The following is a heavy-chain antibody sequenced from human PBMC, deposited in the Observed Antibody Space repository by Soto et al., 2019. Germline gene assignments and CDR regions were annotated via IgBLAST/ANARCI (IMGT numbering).Heavy chain of an antibody. V-gene: IGHV3-30*18. CDR2: ISYDGSNK. J-gene: IGHJ4*02. D-gene: IGHD6-6*01. Sequence: HPGGSLRLSCAASGFTFSSYGMHWVRQAPGKGLEWVAVISYDGSNKYYADSVKGRFTISRDNSKNTLYLQMNSLRAEDTAVYYCAKPGGSSPYYFDYWGQGTLVTVSS. CDR1: GFTFSSYG. CDR3: AKPGGSSPYYFDY.